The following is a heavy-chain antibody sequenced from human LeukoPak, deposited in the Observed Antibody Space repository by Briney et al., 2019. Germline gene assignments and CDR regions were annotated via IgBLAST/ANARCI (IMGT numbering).Heavy chain of an antibody. Sequence: PGGSLRLSCAASGFTVSSTYMAWVRQAPGKGLEWVSFMYSEDNKYYADSVKGRFTISRDNSKNTLYLQMNTLRADDTAVYYCARGVLGIIPIGYWGQGTLVTVSS. V-gene: IGHV3-53*01. CDR2: MYSEDNK. CDR1: GFTVSSTY. D-gene: IGHD3-10*02. J-gene: IGHJ4*02. CDR3: ARGVLGIIPIGY.